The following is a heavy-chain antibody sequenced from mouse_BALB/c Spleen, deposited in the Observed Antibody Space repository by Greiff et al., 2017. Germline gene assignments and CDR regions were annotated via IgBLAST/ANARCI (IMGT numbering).Heavy chain of an antibody. Sequence: VKLMESGPGLVAPSQSLSITCTVSGFSLTSYGVHWVRQPPGKGLEWLGVIWAGGSTNYNSALMSRLSISKDNSKSQVFLKMNSLQTDDTAMYYCARDLADGYYGAMDYWGQGTSVTVSS. CDR1: GFSLTSYG. CDR3: ARDLADGYYGAMDY. D-gene: IGHD2-3*01. V-gene: IGHV2-9*02. CDR2: IWAGGST. J-gene: IGHJ4*01.